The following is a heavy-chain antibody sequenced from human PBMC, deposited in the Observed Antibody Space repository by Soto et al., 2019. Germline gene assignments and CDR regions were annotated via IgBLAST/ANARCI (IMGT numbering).Heavy chain of an antibody. J-gene: IGHJ6*02. V-gene: IGHV3-21*01. CDR3: ARDTGTLWFGEFLSYYGMDV. CDR2: ISSSSSYI. Sequence: VQLVESGGGVVQPGRSLRLSCAASGFTFSSYGMHWVRQAPGKGLEWVSSISSSSSYIYYADSVKGRFTISRDNAKNSLYLQMNSLRAEDTAVYYCARDTGTLWFGEFLSYYGMDVWGQGTTVTVSS. CDR1: GFTFSSYG. D-gene: IGHD3-10*01.